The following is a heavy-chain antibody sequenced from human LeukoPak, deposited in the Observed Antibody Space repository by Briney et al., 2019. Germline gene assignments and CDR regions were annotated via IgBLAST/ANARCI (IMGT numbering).Heavy chain of an antibody. CDR1: GGSFSGYC. CDR3: ASLWFGDGPRDGMDV. V-gene: IGHV4-34*01. Sequence: SETLSLTCAVYGGSFSGYCWSWIRQPPGKGLEWIREINHSGSTNYNPSLKSRVTISVDTSKNQFSLKLSSVTAADTAVYFCASLWFGDGPRDGMDVWGKGTTVTVSS. D-gene: IGHD3-10*01. CDR2: INHSGST. J-gene: IGHJ6*04.